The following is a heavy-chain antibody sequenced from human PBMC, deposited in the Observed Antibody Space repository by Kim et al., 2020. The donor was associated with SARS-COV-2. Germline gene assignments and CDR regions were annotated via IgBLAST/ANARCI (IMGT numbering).Heavy chain of an antibody. CDR2: IGGSTNYI. Sequence: GGSLRLSCAASGFAFGTHSTNWVRQAPGKGLEWVSSIGGSTNYIYYADSVKGRFTISRDNAKNSLYLQMSSLRAEDTAVYYCARGGYCSSTSCYIYYYAPDVWGQGTTVTVSS. V-gene: IGHV3-21*01. D-gene: IGHD2-2*02. CDR3: ARGGYCSSTSCYIYYYAPDV. J-gene: IGHJ6*02. CDR1: GFAFGTHS.